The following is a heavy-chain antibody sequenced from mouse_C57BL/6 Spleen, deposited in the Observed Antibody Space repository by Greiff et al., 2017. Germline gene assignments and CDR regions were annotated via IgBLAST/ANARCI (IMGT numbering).Heavy chain of an antibody. CDR1: GYTFTDYN. CDR2: INPNNGGT. V-gene: IGHV1-22*01. Sequence: VHVKQSGPELVKPGASVKMSCKASGYTFTDYNMHWVKQSHGKSLEWIGYINPNNGGTSYNQKFKGKATLTVNKSSSTAYMQLSSLTSEDSAVYYCARARYYFDYWGQGTTLTVSS. CDR3: ARARYYFDY. J-gene: IGHJ2*01. D-gene: IGHD1-1*01.